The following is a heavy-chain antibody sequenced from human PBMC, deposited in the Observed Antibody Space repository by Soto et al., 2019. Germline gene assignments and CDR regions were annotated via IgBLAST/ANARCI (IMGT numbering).Heavy chain of an antibody. J-gene: IGHJ3*02. CDR1: GYTFTSYG. Sequence: ASVKVSCKASGYTFTSYGISWVRQAPGQGLEWMGWISAYNGNTNYAQKLQGRVTMTTDTSTSTAYMELRSLRSDDTAVYYCARVCGGYCSSTSLKYSDIWGQGTMVTVSS. V-gene: IGHV1-18*01. CDR3: ARVCGGYCSSTSLKYSDI. D-gene: IGHD2-2*01. CDR2: ISAYNGNT.